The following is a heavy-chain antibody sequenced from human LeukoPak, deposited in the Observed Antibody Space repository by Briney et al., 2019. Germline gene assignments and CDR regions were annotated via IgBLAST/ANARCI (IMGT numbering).Heavy chain of an antibody. D-gene: IGHD6-19*01. CDR2: IRSKAYGGKT. CDR1: GFTFGDYT. J-gene: IGHJ4*02. V-gene: IGHV3-49*03. CDR3: TSSSSGWYGGGFDY. Sequence: PGGSLRLSCTASGFTFGDYTMSRFRQAPGKGLEWVGFIRSKAYGGKTEYAASVKGRFTISRDDSKSIAYLQMNSLKTEDTAVYYCTSSSSGWYGGGFDYWGQGTLVTVSS.